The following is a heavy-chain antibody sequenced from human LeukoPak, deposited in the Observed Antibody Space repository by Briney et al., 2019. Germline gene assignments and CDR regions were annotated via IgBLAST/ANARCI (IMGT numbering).Heavy chain of an antibody. D-gene: IGHD6-25*01. CDR2: INPSGGST. CDR3: ATAWYYYYGMDV. Sequence: ASVKVSCKASGYTFTGYYMHWVRQAPGQGLEWMGIINPSGGSTSYAQKFQGRVTMTRDTSTSTVYMELSSLRSEDTAVYYCATAWYYYYGMDVWGQGTTVTVSS. V-gene: IGHV1-46*01. J-gene: IGHJ6*02. CDR1: GYTFTGYY.